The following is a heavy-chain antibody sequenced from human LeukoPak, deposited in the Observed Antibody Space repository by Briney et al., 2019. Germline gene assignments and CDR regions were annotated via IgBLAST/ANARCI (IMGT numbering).Heavy chain of an antibody. D-gene: IGHD2-15*01. V-gene: IGHV3-53*01. CDR2: IYSGGNT. Sequence: GGSLRLSCAASEFTVSNNYMSWVRQAPGKGLEWVSVIYSGGNTYYADSVKGRFTISRDNAENSLYLQMNSLRAEDTAVYYCAREGVHCSGRSCLKAYWGQGTQVTVSS. CDR3: AREGVHCSGRSCLKAY. J-gene: IGHJ4*02. CDR1: EFTVSNNY.